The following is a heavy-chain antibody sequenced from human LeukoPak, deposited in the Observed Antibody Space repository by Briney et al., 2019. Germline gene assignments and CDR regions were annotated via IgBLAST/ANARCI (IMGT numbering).Heavy chain of an antibody. CDR1: GYSFTTFY. CDR3: ARSRTGTDPYFDY. CDR2: INPGGGSA. J-gene: IGHJ4*02. D-gene: IGHD1-1*01. V-gene: IGHV1-46*01. Sequence: GASVRVSCRASGYSFTTFYIHWVRQAPGQGLQWMDIINPGGGSATYAQKFRGRITMTRDASTSTVYMELSSLRSEDTAVYFCARSRTGTDPYFDYWGQGTLVTVSS.